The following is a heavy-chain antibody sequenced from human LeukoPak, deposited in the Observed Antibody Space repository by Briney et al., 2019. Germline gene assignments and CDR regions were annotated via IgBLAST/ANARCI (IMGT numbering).Heavy chain of an antibody. V-gene: IGHV3-21*01. CDR3: GRDTSVTHIFDY. CDR2: ISSTSSYI. D-gene: IGHD4-17*01. CDR1: GFTFSSYS. Sequence: GGSLRPSCAASGFTFSSYSMNWVRQAPGKGLEWVSFISSTSSYIYYADSLKGRFTNYRDYLKISLYLQVNSLRDDGTAVYYCGRDTSVTHIFDYWGQGTLVTVSS. J-gene: IGHJ4*02.